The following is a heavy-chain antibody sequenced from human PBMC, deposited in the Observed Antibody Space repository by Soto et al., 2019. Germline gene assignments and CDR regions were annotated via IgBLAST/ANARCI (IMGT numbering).Heavy chain of an antibody. CDR1: GGSISSGGYY. CDR2: IYYSGST. V-gene: IGHV4-31*03. J-gene: IGHJ6*02. CDR3: ARIPFNWSGYHTTYYYYGMDV. D-gene: IGHD3-3*01. Sequence: PSETLSLTCTVSGGSISSGGYYWSWIRQHPGKGPEWIGYIYYSGSTYYNPSLKSRVTISVDTSKNQFSLKLSSVTAADTAVYYCARIPFNWSGYHTTYYYYGMDVWGQGTTVTVSS.